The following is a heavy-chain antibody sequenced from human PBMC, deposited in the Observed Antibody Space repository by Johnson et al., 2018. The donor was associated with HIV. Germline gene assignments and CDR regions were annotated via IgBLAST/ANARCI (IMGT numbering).Heavy chain of an antibody. CDR3: AKDTAMLRSSYDAFDI. J-gene: IGHJ3*02. CDR2: ISYDGSSE. CDR1: GFTFDHYA. D-gene: IGHD5-18*01. Sequence: QVQLVESGGGLVQPGGSLRLSCAASGFTFDHYAMHWVRQAPGKGLEWVVVISYDGSSEYYADSVKGRFAVSRDNSRNTLYLQMNSLRPDDTAVYYCAKDTAMLRSSYDAFDIWGQGTMVTVSS. V-gene: IGHV3-30*18.